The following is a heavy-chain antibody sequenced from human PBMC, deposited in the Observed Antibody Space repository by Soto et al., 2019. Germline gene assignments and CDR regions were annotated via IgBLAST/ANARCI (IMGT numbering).Heavy chain of an antibody. J-gene: IGHJ5*02. CDR2: IYNSGRT. Sequence: SETLSLTCTVSGGSISSSSYYWGWIRQPPGKGLEGIGSIYNSGRTYNNPSLKSQVTKSENTSKNQFSLKLSSVTAADTAVYYCARTSILRVLSFDPWGQGTLVTVAS. D-gene: IGHD4-17*01. V-gene: IGHV4-39*01. CDR1: GGSISSSSYY. CDR3: ARTSILRVLSFDP.